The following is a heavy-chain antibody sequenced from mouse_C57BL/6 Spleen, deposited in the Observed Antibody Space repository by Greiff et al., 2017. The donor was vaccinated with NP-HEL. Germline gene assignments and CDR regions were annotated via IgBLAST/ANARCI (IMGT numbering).Heavy chain of an antibody. CDR1: GFTFSSYG. J-gene: IGHJ3*01. CDR3: ARREDGFAY. Sequence: EVQGVESGGDLVKPGGSLKLSCAASGFTFSSYGMSWVRQTPDKRLEWVATISSGGSYTYYPDSVKGRFTISRDNAKNTLYLQMSSLKSEDTAMYYCARREDGFAYWGQGTLVTVSA. D-gene: IGHD2-3*01. V-gene: IGHV5-6*01. CDR2: ISSGGSYT.